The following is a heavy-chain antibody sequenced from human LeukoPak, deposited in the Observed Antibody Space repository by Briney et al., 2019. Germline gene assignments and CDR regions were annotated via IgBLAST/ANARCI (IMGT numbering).Heavy chain of an antibody. CDR2: IYYSGST. V-gene: IGHV4-31*03. Sequence: SETLSLTCTVSGGSISSGGYYWRWIRQHPGKGLEWIGYIYYSGSTYYNPSLKSRVTISVDTSKNQFSLKLSSVTAADTAVYYCARVLRDIVVVPAAIAAFDIWGQGTMVTVSS. CDR1: GGSISSGGYY. D-gene: IGHD2-2*02. J-gene: IGHJ3*02. CDR3: ARVLRDIVVVPAAIAAFDI.